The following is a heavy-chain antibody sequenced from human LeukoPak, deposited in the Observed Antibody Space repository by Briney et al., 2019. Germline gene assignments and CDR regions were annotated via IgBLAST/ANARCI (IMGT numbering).Heavy chain of an antibody. CDR2: IYHSGST. CDR3: ATPYCSSTSCYDAFDI. J-gene: IGHJ3*02. Sequence: SETLSLTCAVYGGSFSGYYWSWIRQPPGKGLEWIGSIYHSGSTYYNPSLKSRVTISVDTSKNQFSLKLSSVTAADTAVYYCATPYCSSTSCYDAFDIWGQGTMVTVSS. V-gene: IGHV4-34*01. CDR1: GGSFSGYY. D-gene: IGHD2-2*01.